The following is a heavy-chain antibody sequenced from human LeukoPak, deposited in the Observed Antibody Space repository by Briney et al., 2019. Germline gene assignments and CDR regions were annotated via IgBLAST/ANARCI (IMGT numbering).Heavy chain of an antibody. CDR1: GGSISSGSYY. CDR3: ASLPLGGAFDI. D-gene: IGHD3-16*01. Sequence: SETLSLTCTVSGGSISSGSYYWGWIRQPPGKGLEWIGSIYYSGSTYYNPSLKSRVTISVNTSKNQFSLKLSSVTAADTAVYYCASLPLGGAFDIWGQGTMVTVSS. CDR2: IYYSGST. V-gene: IGHV4-39*01. J-gene: IGHJ3*02.